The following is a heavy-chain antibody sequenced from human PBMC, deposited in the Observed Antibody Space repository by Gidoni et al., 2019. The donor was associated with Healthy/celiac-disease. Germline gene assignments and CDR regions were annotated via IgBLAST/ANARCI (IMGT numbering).Heavy chain of an antibody. J-gene: IGHJ6*02. CDR2: ISGSGGST. CDR1: GFTFSSYA. Sequence: EVQLLESGGGLVQPGGSLRLSCAASGFTFSSYAMSWVRQAPGKGLEWVSAISGSGGSTYYADSVKGRFTISRDNSKNTLYLQMNSLRAEDTAVYYCAKVNGYSSSWPWVYYYGMDVWGQGTTVTVSS. V-gene: IGHV3-23*01. CDR3: AKVNGYSSSWPWVYYYGMDV. D-gene: IGHD6-13*01.